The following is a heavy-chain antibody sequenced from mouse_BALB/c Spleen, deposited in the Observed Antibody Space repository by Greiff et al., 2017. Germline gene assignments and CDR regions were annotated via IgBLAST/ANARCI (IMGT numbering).Heavy chain of an antibody. Sequence: EVQGVESGGGLVQPGGSLKLSCAASGFTFSSYGMSWVRQTPDKRLELVATINSNGGSTYYPDSVKGRFTISRDNAKNTLYLQMSSLKSEDTAMYYCARAGYYGSSHFDYWGQGTTLTVSS. J-gene: IGHJ2*01. D-gene: IGHD1-1*01. V-gene: IGHV5-6-3*01. CDR3: ARAGYYGSSHFDY. CDR2: INSNGGST. CDR1: GFTFSSYG.